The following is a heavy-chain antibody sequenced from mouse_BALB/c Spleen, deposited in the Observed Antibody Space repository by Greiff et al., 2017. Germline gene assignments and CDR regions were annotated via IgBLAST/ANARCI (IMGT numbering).Heavy chain of an antibody. V-gene: IGHV1-67*01. CDR2: ISTYNGNT. CDR3: ARAPTARATTAWFAY. CDR1: GYTFTDYA. D-gene: IGHD3-2*01. Sequence: VKLMESGPEVVRPGVSVKISCKGSGYTFTDYAMHWVKQSHAKSLEWIGVISTYNGNTNYNQKFKGKATMTVDKSSSTAYMELARLTSEDSAIYYCARAPTARATTAWFAYWGQGTLVTVSA. J-gene: IGHJ3*01.